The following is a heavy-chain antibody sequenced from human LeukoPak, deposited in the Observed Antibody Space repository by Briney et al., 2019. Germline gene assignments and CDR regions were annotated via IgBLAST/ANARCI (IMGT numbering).Heavy chain of an antibody. CDR1: GATASSSH. D-gene: IGHD2-21*02. Sequence: TGGSLRLSCAASGATASSSHMSWVRQAPGKGLEWVSGIYSGGSTYYADSVKGRFTIATDNSKNILYLQMNSLRAEDTAVYYCARAPWESDWHRGQGTLVTVSS. CDR2: IYSGGST. J-gene: IGHJ4*02. V-gene: IGHV3-66*01. CDR3: ARAPWESDWH.